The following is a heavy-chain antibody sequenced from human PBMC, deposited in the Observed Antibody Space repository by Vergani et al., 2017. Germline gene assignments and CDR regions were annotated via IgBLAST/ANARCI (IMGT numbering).Heavy chain of an antibody. CDR2: IYWNDDK. D-gene: IGHD3-9*01. CDR3: AHIPTYYDILTGYYTGALFDY. J-gene: IGHJ4*02. Sequence: QITLKESGPTLVKPTQTLTLTCTFSGFSLSTSGVGVGWIRQPPGKALAWLALIYWNDDKRYSPSLKSRLTITKDTSKNQVVLTMTNMDPVDTATYYCAHIPTYYDILTGYYTGALFDYWGQGTLVTVSS. CDR1: GFSLSTSGVG. V-gene: IGHV2-5*01.